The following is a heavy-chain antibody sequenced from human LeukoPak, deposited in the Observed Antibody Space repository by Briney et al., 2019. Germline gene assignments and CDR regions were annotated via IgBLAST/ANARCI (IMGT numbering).Heavy chain of an antibody. D-gene: IGHD3-3*01. Sequence: ASVKVSCKASGYTFTSYGISWVRQAPGPGLEWMGWISAYNGNTNYAQKLQGRVTMTTDTSTSTGYMELRSLRSDDTAVYYCARGSYDFWSGYYTGTRPIDYWGQGTLVTVSS. CDR1: GYTFTSYG. CDR2: ISAYNGNT. CDR3: ARGSYDFWSGYYTGTRPIDY. J-gene: IGHJ4*02. V-gene: IGHV1-18*01.